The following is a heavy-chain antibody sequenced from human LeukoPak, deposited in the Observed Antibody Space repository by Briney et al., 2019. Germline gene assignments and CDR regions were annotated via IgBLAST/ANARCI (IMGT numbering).Heavy chain of an antibody. Sequence: GASVKVSCKASGYTFTGYYMHRVRQAPGQGLEWMGWINPNSGGTNYAQKFQGRVTMTRDTSISTAYMELSRLRSDDTAVYYCARVATVTSRWFDPWGQGTLVTVSS. J-gene: IGHJ5*02. CDR2: INPNSGGT. V-gene: IGHV1-2*02. D-gene: IGHD4-17*01. CDR3: ARVATVTSRWFDP. CDR1: GYTFTGYY.